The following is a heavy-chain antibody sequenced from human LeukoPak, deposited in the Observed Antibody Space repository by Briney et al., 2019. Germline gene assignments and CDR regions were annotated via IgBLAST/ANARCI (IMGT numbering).Heavy chain of an antibody. V-gene: IGHV1-18*01. CDR2: ISAYNGNT. D-gene: IGHD3-10*01. CDR3: ARVGVRGGNFYYYYYYMDV. Sequence: ASVKVSCKASGYTFTSYGISWVRQAPGQGLEWMGLISAYNGNTNYAQKLQGRVTMTTDTSTSTAYMELRSLRSDDTAVYYCARVGVRGGNFYYYYYYMDVWGKGTTVTVSS. CDR1: GYTFTSYG. J-gene: IGHJ6*03.